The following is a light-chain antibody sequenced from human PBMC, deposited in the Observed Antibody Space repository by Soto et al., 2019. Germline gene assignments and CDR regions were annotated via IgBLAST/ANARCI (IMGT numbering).Light chain of an antibody. CDR2: DAS. V-gene: IGKV1-5*01. CDR3: QQYSNSWT. Sequence: DIQMTQSPSTLSASVGDRVTITCRASQSISSWLAWYQQKPGKAPKLLIYDASSVESGVPSRFSGSGSGTEFTLTISRLQTDDFATYYCQQYSNSWTFGQGTKVDIK. J-gene: IGKJ1*01. CDR1: QSISSW.